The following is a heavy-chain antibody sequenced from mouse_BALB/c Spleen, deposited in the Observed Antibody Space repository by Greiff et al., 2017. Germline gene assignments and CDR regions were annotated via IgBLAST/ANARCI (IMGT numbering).Heavy chain of an antibody. Sequence: EVMLVESGGGLVKPGGSLKLSCAASGFTFSRYTMSWVRQTPEKRLEWVATISSGGGNTYYPDSVKGRFTISRDNAKNNLYLQMSSLRSEDTALYDCARAHDGTRGFAYWGQGTLGTVSA. J-gene: IGHJ3*01. D-gene: IGHD2-3*01. V-gene: IGHV5-9*03. CDR1: GFTFSRYT. CDR3: ARAHDGTRGFAY. CDR2: ISSGGGNT.